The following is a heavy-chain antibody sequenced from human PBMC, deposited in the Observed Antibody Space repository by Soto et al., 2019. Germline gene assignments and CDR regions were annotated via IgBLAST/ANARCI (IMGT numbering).Heavy chain of an antibody. V-gene: IGHV4-31*03. D-gene: IGHD3-10*01. CDR3: ARDRARRGHGMDV. CDR1: GGSISSGGYY. CDR2: IYYSGST. J-gene: IGHJ6*02. Sequence: QVQLQESGPGLVKPSQTLSLTCTVSGGSISSGGYYWSWIRQHPGKGLEWIGYIYYSGSTYYNPSLKSRGTISVDTSKNQFSLKLSSVTAADTAVYYCARDRARRGHGMDVWGQGTTVTVSS.